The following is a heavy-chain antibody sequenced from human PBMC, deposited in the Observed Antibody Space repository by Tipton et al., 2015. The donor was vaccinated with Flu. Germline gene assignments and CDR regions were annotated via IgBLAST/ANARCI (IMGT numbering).Heavy chain of an antibody. D-gene: IGHD1-1*01. J-gene: IGHJ4*02. CDR3: ARDATYQRLETDY. Sequence: PGLVKPSETLSLTCSVSGVSISSSNFYWGWIRQPPGKGLEWIASIFYNGPTYHNPSLKSRVTVSVDTSKNQFSLRLNSVTAADTAIYYCARDATYQRLETDYWGQGMLVTVSS. CDR2: IFYNGPT. V-gene: IGHV4-39*07. CDR1: GVSISSSNFY.